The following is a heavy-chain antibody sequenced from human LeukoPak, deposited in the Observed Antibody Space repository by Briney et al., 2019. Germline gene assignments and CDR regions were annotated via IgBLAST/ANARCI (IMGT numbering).Heavy chain of an antibody. V-gene: IGHV1-24*01. Sequence: ASVKVSCKVSGYTLTELSMHWVRQAPGKGLEWMGGFDPEDGEAIYAQKFQGRVTMIEDTSTDTAYMELSSLRSEDTAVYYCATGVPAAVGDWFDPWGQGTLVTVSS. D-gene: IGHD2-2*01. CDR2: FDPEDGEA. J-gene: IGHJ5*02. CDR3: ATGVPAAVGDWFDP. CDR1: GYTLTELS.